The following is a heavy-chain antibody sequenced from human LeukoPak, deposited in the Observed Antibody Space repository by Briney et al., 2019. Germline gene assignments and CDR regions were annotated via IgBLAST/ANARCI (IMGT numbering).Heavy chain of an antibody. J-gene: IGHJ5*02. CDR2: IYYSGST. D-gene: IGHD4-17*01. Sequence: SETLSLTCTVSGGSISSGDYYWSWIRQPPGKGLEWIGYIYYSGSTNYNPSLKSRVTISVDTSKNQFSLKLSSVTAADTAVYYCARLPGGYGDYLNWFDPWGQGTLVTVSS. CDR3: ARLPGGYGDYLNWFDP. V-gene: IGHV4-61*08. CDR1: GGSISSGDYY.